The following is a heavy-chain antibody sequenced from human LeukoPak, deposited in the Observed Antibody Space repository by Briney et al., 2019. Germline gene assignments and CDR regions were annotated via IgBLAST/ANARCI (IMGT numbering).Heavy chain of an antibody. CDR3: SNKVYCSTTNCHPAGY. Sequence: SETLSLTCSVSGGSISSTSYYWGWIRQPPGKGLEWIGSFYYSGSTYYNPSLKSRVTISFATSTNQFFLDLSPVTAADTAVYYCSNKVYCSTTNCHPAGYWGLGSLVTVSS. CDR2: FYYSGST. CDR1: GGSISSTSYY. D-gene: IGHD2-2*01. J-gene: IGHJ4*02. V-gene: IGHV4-39*07.